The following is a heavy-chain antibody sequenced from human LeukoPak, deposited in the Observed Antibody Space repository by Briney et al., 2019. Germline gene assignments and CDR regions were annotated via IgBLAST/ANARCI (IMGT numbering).Heavy chain of an antibody. Sequence: GASVKVSCKASGYTFKGYEISWVRQAPGQGLEWMGWISAYNGNTNYAQKLQGRVTMTTDTSTSTAYMELRSLRSDDTAVYYCARASSPNWRTPRNWFDPWGQGTLVTVSS. CDR1: GYTFKGYE. D-gene: IGHD1-1*01. V-gene: IGHV1-18*01. J-gene: IGHJ5*02. CDR3: ARASSPNWRTPRNWFDP. CDR2: ISAYNGNT.